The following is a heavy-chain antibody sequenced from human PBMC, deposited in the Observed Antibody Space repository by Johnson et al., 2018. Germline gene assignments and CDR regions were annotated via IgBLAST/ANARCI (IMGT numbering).Heavy chain of an antibody. CDR2: ISWNSGSI. CDR3: ARERGSGSNNRYFQH. CDR1: GFTFDDYA. V-gene: IGHV3-9*01. Sequence: QLVESGGGLVQPGGSLRLSCAASGFTFDDYAMHWVRQAPGKGLEWVSGISWNSGSIGYADSVKGRFTISRDNAKNSLYLQMNSLRAEDTALYHCARERGSGSNNRYFQHWGQGTLGTVSS. D-gene: IGHD1-26*01. J-gene: IGHJ1*01.